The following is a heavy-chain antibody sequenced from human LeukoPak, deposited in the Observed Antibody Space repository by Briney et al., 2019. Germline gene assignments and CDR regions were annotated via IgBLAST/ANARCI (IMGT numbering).Heavy chain of an antibody. CDR3: VPKVARAGGQ. J-gene: IGHJ4*02. V-gene: IGHV3/OR16-9*01. CDR1: GFTLRSHY. CDR2: INGNGGDI. D-gene: IGHD5-12*01. Sequence: PGGSVTHPCATSGFTLRSHYMGWVRQAPGRGPEWISYINGNGGDIAYADSVKGRFTISRDNAKSFLYLQMNSLRAEDTAVYHCVPKVARAGGQWGQGTLVAVSS.